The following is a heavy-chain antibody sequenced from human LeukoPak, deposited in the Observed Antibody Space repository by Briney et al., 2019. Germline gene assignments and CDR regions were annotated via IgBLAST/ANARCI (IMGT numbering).Heavy chain of an antibody. V-gene: IGHV3-49*04. D-gene: IGHD6-19*01. J-gene: IGHJ4*02. CDR3: TRENSGWYIDY. Sequence: PGGSLRLSCIASGFTFGDYAMSWVRQAPGKGLEWVGFIRSKAYGGTTEYAASVKGRFTISRDDSKSIAYLQMNSLETEDTAVYYCTRENSGWYIDYWGQGTLVTVSS. CDR1: GFTFGDYA. CDR2: IRSKAYGGTT.